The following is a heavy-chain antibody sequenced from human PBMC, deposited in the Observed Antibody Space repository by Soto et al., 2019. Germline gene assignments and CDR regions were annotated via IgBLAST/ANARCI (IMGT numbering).Heavy chain of an antibody. CDR3: AADDYGDYGLGYYYYGMDV. V-gene: IGHV1-58*01. D-gene: IGHD4-17*01. J-gene: IGHJ6*02. CDR1: GFTFTSSA. CDR2: IVVGSGNT. Sequence: SVKVSCKASGFTFTSSAVQWVRQARGQRLEWIGWIVVGSGNTNYAQKFQERVTITRDMSTSTAYMELSSLRSEDTAVYYCAADDYGDYGLGYYYYGMDVWGQGTTVTVSS.